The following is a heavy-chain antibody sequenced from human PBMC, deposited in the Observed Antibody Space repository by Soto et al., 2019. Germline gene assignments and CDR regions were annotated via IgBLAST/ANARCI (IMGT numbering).Heavy chain of an antibody. Sequence: QVQLVESGGGVVQPGRSLRLSCVVSGFTFSSYGMHWVRQAPGKGLERVAVISDDGTNKNYADSVKGRFSISRDTSKNTVHLQMNSLRAEDTAVYYCAKALWQWLLIGVDWGQGTLVTVSS. CDR3: AKALWQWLLIGVD. V-gene: IGHV3-30*18. CDR1: GFTFSSYG. D-gene: IGHD6-19*01. J-gene: IGHJ4*02. CDR2: ISDDGTNK.